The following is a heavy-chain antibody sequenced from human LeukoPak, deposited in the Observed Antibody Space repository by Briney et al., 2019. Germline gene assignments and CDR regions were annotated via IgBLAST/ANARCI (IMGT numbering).Heavy chain of an antibody. V-gene: IGHV3-23*01. CDR3: AKDLNYYDTSGR. CDR2: ISGSGGNT. D-gene: IGHD3-22*01. J-gene: IGHJ3*01. Sequence: GGSLRLSCAASGFTFSNYAMHWVRQAPGKGLEWVSAISGSGGNTFYADSVKGRFTISRDNSKNTLYLQMNSLRTEDTALYYCAKDLNYYDTSGRWGQGTMVTVSS. CDR1: GFTFSNYA.